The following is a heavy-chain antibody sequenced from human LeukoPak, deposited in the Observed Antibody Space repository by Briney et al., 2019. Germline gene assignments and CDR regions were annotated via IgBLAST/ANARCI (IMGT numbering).Heavy chain of an antibody. D-gene: IGHD5-12*01. J-gene: IGHJ4*02. Sequence: GGSLRLSCAASGFTFRHYEMTWVRQAPGKRLEWLSFITSGSGDTTYYADSVKGRFTISRDNDKNSLSLQMNSLRAEDTAIYYCAKLFGSGYHFFHFWGQGTLVTVSS. V-gene: IGHV3-48*03. CDR1: GFTFRHYE. CDR3: AKLFGSGYHFFHF. CDR2: ITSGSGDTT.